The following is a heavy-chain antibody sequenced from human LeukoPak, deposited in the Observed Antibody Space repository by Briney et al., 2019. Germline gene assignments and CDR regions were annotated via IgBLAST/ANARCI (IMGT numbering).Heavy chain of an antibody. Sequence: ASVNVSCKASGYTFTGYYMHWVRQAPGQGLEWMGWINPNSGGTNYAQKFQGRVTMTRDTSISTAYMELSRLRSDDTAVYYCARDRIGGSVAGDFDYWGQGTLVTVSS. CDR2: INPNSGGT. V-gene: IGHV1-2*02. CDR3: ARDRIGGSVAGDFDY. CDR1: GYTFTGYY. D-gene: IGHD6-19*01. J-gene: IGHJ4*02.